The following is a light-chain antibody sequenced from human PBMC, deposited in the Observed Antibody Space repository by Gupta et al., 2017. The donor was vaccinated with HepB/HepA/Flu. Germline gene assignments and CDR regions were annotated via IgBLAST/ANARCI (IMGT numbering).Light chain of an antibody. CDR3: QQYETFPVT. CDR2: DAS. V-gene: IGKV1-33*01. Sequence: DIQMTQSPSSLSASIGDRVSITCQASQGLSHFLTWYQQKTGKAARVVIYDASTLQTGGSPNCSGSGSATHVTFTIISLQQEDVATYYCQQYETFPVTFGGGTRVDIK. CDR1: QGLSHF. J-gene: IGKJ4*01.